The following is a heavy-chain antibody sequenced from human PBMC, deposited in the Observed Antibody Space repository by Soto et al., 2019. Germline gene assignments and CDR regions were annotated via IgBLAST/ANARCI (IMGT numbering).Heavy chain of an antibody. CDR1: GGTFNTYA. J-gene: IGHJ4*02. V-gene: IGHV1-69*19. Sequence: QVQLVQSGAEMKKPGSSVKVSCQSSGGTFNTYAMNWVRQAPGQGPEWMGDISPMFGAANYAPKFQGRVTITADESTGTSYMQLSSLTSEETALYFCAREVQFHPPAFVYWGQGTLVTVSS. CDR3: AREVQFHPPAFVY. CDR2: ISPMFGAA.